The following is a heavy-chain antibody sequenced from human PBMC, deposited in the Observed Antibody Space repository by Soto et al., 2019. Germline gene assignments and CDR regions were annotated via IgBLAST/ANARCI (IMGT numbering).Heavy chain of an antibody. V-gene: IGHV3-23*01. CDR1: GFTFNNYA. J-gene: IGHJ4*02. D-gene: IGHD3-10*01. Sequence: EVQLLESGGGLVQPGGSLRLSCAASGFTFNNYAMTWVRQAPGKGLEWVSAISGGGDTTSYADSVKGRFTVSRDGSKNTXYLXXXSXXAEDTALYYCAKGRGGSGSLTPRVDFWGQGTLVTVSS. CDR2: ISGGGDTT. CDR3: AKGRGGSGSLTPRVDF.